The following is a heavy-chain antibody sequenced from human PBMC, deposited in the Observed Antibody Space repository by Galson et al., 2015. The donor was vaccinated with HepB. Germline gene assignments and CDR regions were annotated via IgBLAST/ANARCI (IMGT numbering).Heavy chain of an antibody. Sequence: SLRLSCATSGFSFGDYAMSWVRQAPGKGLEWVSFIRNKANGEITEYAASVKGRFTISRDSSRTTVYLQMSSLKTEDTAVYFCARGGASAYYVFDYWGQGALVTVSS. CDR2: IRNKANGEIT. V-gene: IGHV3-49*04. J-gene: IGHJ4*02. CDR3: ARGGASAYYVFDY. CDR1: GFSFGDYA. D-gene: IGHD3-22*01.